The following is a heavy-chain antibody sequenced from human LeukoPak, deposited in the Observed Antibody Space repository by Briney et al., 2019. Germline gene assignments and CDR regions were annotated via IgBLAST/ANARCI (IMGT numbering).Heavy chain of an antibody. J-gene: IGHJ6*03. Sequence: PSETLSLTCAVYGGSFSDNYWTWIRQPPGKGLEVIGEINHTGSTNYKPSLKSRVTISVDTSKNQFSLRLRSVTAADTAVYYCARGVYHYDTSGYSASKYYMDVWGKGTTVTVSS. CDR3: ARGVYHYDTSGYSASKYYMDV. CDR1: GGSFSDNY. V-gene: IGHV4-34*01. D-gene: IGHD3-22*01. CDR2: INHTGST.